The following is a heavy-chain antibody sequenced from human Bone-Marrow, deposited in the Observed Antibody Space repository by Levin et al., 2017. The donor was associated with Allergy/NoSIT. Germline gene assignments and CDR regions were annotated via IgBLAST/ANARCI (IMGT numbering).Heavy chain of an antibody. Sequence: GGSLRLSCAASGISVSNNHMSWVRQAPGKGLECVAGIYSGGDTYQSDSVKSRFTVSRDNYKNTVYLHMSNLRGDDTAVYYCARGYKSGLSFGWGQGTLVTVSS. J-gene: IGHJ4*02. CDR2: IYSGGDT. D-gene: IGHD5-12*01. CDR1: GISVSNNH. V-gene: IGHV3-66*01. CDR3: ARGYKSGLSFG.